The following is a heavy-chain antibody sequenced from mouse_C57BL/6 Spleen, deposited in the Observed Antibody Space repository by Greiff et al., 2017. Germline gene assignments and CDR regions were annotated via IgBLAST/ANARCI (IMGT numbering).Heavy chain of an antibody. J-gene: IGHJ2*01. D-gene: IGHD1-1*01. CDR3: TTVVATSDY. CDR2: IDPENGDT. V-gene: IGHV14-4*01. CDR1: GFNIKDDY. Sequence: VHVKQSGAELVRPGASVKLSCTASGFNIKDDYMHWVKQRPEQGLEWIGWIDPENGDTEYASKFQGKATITADTSSNTAYLQLSSLTSEDTAVYYCTTVVATSDYWGQGTTLTVSS.